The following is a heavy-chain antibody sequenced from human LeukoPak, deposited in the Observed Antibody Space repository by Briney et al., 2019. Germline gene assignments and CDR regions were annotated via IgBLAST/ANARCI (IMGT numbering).Heavy chain of an antibody. D-gene: IGHD3-3*01. CDR2: ISSSSSYI. V-gene: IGHV3-21*01. CDR3: ARDSLWSGYYPYNWFDP. Sequence: GGSLRLSXAASGFTFSSYEMNWVRQAPGKGLEWVSSISSSSSYIYYADSVKGRFTISRDNAKNSLYLQMNSLRADDTAVYYCARDSLWSGYYPYNWFDPWGQGTLVTVSS. J-gene: IGHJ5*02. CDR1: GFTFSSYE.